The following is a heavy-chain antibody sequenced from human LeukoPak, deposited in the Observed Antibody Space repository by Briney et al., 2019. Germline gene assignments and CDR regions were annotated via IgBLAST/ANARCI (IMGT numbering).Heavy chain of an antibody. CDR2: IYHSGST. J-gene: IGHJ4*02. CDR3: ARAPEYYGSGSLFDY. CDR1: GGSISSSNW. V-gene: IGHV4-4*02. D-gene: IGHD3-10*01. Sequence: PSGTLSLTCAVSGGSISSSNWWSWVRQPPGKGLEWIGEIYHSGSTNYNPSLKSRVTISVDKSKNQFSLKLSSVTAADTAVYYCARAPEYYGSGSLFDYWGQGTLVTVSS.